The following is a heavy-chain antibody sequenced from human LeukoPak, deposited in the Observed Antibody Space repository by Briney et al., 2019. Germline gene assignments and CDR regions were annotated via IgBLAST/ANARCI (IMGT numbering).Heavy chain of an antibody. CDR3: AKGPYSSGWYYFDY. Sequence: GGSLRLSCAASGFTFSNYAMRWVRQAPGKGLEWVSTISGGGGTTHYADSVKGRFTISRDNSKNTLSLLMNSLRAEDTALYYCAKGPYSSGWYYFDYWGQGTRVTVSS. J-gene: IGHJ4*02. D-gene: IGHD6-19*01. CDR2: ISGGGGTT. V-gene: IGHV3-23*01. CDR1: GFTFSNYA.